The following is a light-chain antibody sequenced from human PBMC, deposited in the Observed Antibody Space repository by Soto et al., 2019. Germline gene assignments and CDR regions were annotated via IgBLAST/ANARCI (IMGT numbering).Light chain of an antibody. CDR2: EAS. V-gene: IGKV1-5*01. Sequence: DVRVSQSPSTLSASVGDRVTITCRASQSISTWLAWYQQKPGKAPKVLIYEASKLESGVPSRFSGSGSGTEFTLTISTLQPDDVATYYCQQYNSSPFTFGQGTRLEIK. J-gene: IGKJ5*01. CDR3: QQYNSSPFT. CDR1: QSISTW.